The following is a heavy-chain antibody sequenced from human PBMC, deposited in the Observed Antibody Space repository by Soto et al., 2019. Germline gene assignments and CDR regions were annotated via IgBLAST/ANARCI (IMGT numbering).Heavy chain of an antibody. J-gene: IGHJ4*02. CDR1: GFIFSNYA. CDR2: VTSRGDTT. CDR3: AKDRLGGGLDY. V-gene: IGHV3-23*01. Sequence: EVQLLQSGGGLVQPGGSLRLSCAASGFIFSNYAMNWVRQAPGKGLEWVSIVTSRGDTTYYPDSVKGRFPISRDNSKNTLYLQVNSLTAEDTAVYYCAKDRLGGGLDYWGQGTLVSVSS. D-gene: IGHD3-16*01.